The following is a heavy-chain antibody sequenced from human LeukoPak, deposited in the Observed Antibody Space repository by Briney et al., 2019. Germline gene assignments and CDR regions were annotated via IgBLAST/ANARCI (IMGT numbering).Heavy chain of an antibody. CDR1: GVTFSNAW. Sequence: GGSLRLSCAASGVTFSNAWMNWVRQAPGKGLEWVSGVNWNGGSTGYADSVKGRFTISRDNAKNSLYLQMNSLRAEDTALYYCARAISGTYQAPFDYWGQGTLVTVSS. J-gene: IGHJ4*02. CDR3: ARAISGTYQAPFDY. D-gene: IGHD1-26*01. CDR2: VNWNGGST. V-gene: IGHV3-20*04.